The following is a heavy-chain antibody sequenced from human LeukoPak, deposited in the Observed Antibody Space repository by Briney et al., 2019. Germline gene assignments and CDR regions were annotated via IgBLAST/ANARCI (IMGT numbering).Heavy chain of an antibody. D-gene: IGHD6-6*01. CDR1: GFTFSSYW. V-gene: IGHV3-74*01. J-gene: IGHJ6*03. CDR2: INSDGSST. Sequence: GGSLRLSCAASGFTFSSYWMHWVRQAPGKGLVWVSRINSDGSSTSYADSVKGRFTISRDNAKNTLYLQMNSLRAEDTAVYYCARGVAARPRGVYYYHYMDVWGKGTTVTVSS. CDR3: ARGVAARPRGVYYYHYMDV.